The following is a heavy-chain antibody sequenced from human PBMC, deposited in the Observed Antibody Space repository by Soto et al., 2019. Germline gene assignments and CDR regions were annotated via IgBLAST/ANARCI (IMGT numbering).Heavy chain of an antibody. V-gene: IGHV1-69*13. Sequence: SVKVSCKASGGTFSSYAISWVRQAPGQGLEWMGGIIPIFGTANYAQKFQGRVTITADESTSTAYMELSSLRSEDTAVYYCARGLGYYYDSSGYYHLDYWGQGTLVTVSS. CDR3: ARGLGYYYDSSGYYHLDY. CDR1: GGTFSSYA. CDR2: IIPIFGTA. J-gene: IGHJ4*02. D-gene: IGHD3-22*01.